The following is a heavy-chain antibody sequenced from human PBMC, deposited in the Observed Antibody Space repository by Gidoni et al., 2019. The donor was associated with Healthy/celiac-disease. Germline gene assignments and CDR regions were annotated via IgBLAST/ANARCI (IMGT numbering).Heavy chain of an antibody. D-gene: IGHD3-22*01. CDR1: GFTFSKAW. CDR2: IKSKTDGGTT. CDR3: TTDRSSGHYWYFDL. V-gene: IGHV3-15*01. J-gene: IGHJ2*01. Sequence: EVQLVESGGGLVKHGGSLRLSCAASGFTFSKAWMSWVRQAPGKGLEWVGRIKSKTDGGTTDYAAPVKGRFTISRYDSKNTLYLQMNSLKTEDTAVYYCTTDRSSGHYWYFDLWGRGTLVTVSS.